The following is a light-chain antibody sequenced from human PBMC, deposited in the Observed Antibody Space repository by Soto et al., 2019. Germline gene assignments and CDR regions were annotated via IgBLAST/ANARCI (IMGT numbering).Light chain of an antibody. V-gene: IGLV2-14*01. CDR3: SSYASSITYV. CDR1: SSDIGGYNY. Sequence: QSFLTQHASVSGSPGQSITIACVGTSSDIGGYNYVSWYQQHPGKAPKLMIYEVSNRPSGVSFRFSGSKSGNTASLTISGLQAEDEADYYCSSYASSITYVFGPGTKATVL. J-gene: IGLJ1*01. CDR2: EVS.